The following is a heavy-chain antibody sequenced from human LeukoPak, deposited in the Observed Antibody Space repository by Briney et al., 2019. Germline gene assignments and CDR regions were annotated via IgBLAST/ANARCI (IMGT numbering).Heavy chain of an antibody. CDR1: GGSISSGGYY. Sequence: PSETLPLTCPVSGGSISSGGYYWSWIPQAPGKGLEWVSAISGSGDRTYYADSVRGRFTISRDNSKTTLYLQMNSLRVEDTAVYYCAKGRQWELPFDYWGQGTLVTVSS. CDR2: ISGSGDRT. CDR3: AKGRQWELPFDY. D-gene: IGHD1-26*01. J-gene: IGHJ4*02. V-gene: IGHV3-23*01.